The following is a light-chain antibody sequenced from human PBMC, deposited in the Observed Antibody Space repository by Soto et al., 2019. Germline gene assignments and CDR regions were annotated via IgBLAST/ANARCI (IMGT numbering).Light chain of an antibody. J-gene: IGKJ4*01. CDR3: QQRSNWPRGT. Sequence: IVLTQSPATLSLSPGERATLSCRASQSVSSYLAWYQQKPGQAPRLLIYDASNRATGIPARFSGSGSGTDFTLTISSLEPEDYAVYYCQQRSNWPRGTFGGGTKVDIK. CDR1: QSVSSY. CDR2: DAS. V-gene: IGKV3-11*01.